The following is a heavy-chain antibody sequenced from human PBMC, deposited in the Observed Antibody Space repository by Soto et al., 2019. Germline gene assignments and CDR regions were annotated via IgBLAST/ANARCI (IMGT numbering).Heavy chain of an antibody. Sequence: SETLSLTCADSGGSFTSNNWWTWVRQPPGQGLEWIGEIYRTGSTNYNPSLKSRVTISLDKSENQFSLKVTSLTAADTAVYYCASRDPGTSVDYWGQGTLVTVSS. V-gene: IGHV4-4*02. CDR3: ASRDPGTSVDY. CDR2: IYRTGST. D-gene: IGHD1-7*01. CDR1: GGSFTSNNW. J-gene: IGHJ4*02.